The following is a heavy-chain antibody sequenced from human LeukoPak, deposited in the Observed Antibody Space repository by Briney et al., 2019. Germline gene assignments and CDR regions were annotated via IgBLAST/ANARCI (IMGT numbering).Heavy chain of an antibody. Sequence: QPGEFLRLSCAAAGFTFSSYWIHWVRHAPGKGLVWVSRINSDGSSTSYADSVKGRFTISRDNAKNTLYLQMNSLRAEDTAVYYCARAGGATGAFDIWGQGTMVTVSS. V-gene: IGHV3-74*01. J-gene: IGHJ3*02. CDR3: ARAGGATGAFDI. CDR2: INSDGSST. CDR1: GFTFSSYW. D-gene: IGHD1-26*01.